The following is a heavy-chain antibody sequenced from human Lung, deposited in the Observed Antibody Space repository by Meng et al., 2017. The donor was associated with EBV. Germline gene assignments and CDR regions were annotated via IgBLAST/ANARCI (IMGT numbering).Heavy chain of an antibody. CDR2: INHSGHT. D-gene: IGHD2-15*01. CDR3: ARGRQIGWQGGDFAY. CDR1: GGSFRGYY. J-gene: IGHJ4*02. Sequence: QVQPQYRGAGLLNPSETLSLRCAFSGGSFRGYYWSWIRQSPERGLEWIGEINHSGHTNYNPSLKSRVTISVDTSKNQFSLNLSSVTAADTAVYYCARGRQIGWQGGDFAYWSQGTLVTVSS. V-gene: IGHV4-34*01.